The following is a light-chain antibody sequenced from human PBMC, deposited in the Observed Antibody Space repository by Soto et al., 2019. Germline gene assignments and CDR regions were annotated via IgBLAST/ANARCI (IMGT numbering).Light chain of an antibody. V-gene: IGLV2-14*01. CDR2: DVS. Sequence: QSALTQPASVSGSPGQSITITCTGTSSDVGDYNYVSWYQQHPGKPPKLMIYDVSNRHSGVSNRFSGSKSGSTASLPISGLQAEDEADDYCSSYTSSTTRVFGTGTKLTVL. CDR1: SSDVGDYNY. J-gene: IGLJ1*01. CDR3: SSYTSSTTRV.